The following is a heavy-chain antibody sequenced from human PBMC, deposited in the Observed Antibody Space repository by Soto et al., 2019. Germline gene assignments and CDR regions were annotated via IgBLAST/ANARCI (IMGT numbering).Heavy chain of an antibody. J-gene: IGHJ4*02. V-gene: IGHV4-59*08. CDR3: ARHLLFDY. CDR2: IYYTGST. Sequence: SETLSLTCTVSGGSISSYYWSWIRQPPGKGLEWIGYIYYTGSTNYNPSLKSRVTISVDRSKNQVSLKLRSVTAADTAVYYCARHLLFDYWGQGTLVTVSS. CDR1: GGSISSYY.